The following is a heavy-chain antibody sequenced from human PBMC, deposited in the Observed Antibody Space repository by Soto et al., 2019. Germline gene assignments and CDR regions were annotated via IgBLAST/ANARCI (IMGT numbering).Heavy chain of an antibody. CDR3: AKGGSRYYDILTGSQAFDI. J-gene: IGHJ3*02. V-gene: IGHV3-30*18. CDR2: ISYDGSNK. Sequence: SGGSLRLSCAASGFTFSNYAMHWVRQAPGKGLEWVAVISYDGSNKYYADSVKGRFTISRDNSRNTLYLQMNSLRAEDTAVYYCAKGGSRYYDILTGSQAFDIWGQGTMVTVSS. CDR1: GFTFSNYA. D-gene: IGHD3-9*01.